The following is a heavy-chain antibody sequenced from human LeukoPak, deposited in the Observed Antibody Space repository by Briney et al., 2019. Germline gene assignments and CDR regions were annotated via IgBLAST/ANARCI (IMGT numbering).Heavy chain of an antibody. CDR1: GFTFSSYA. V-gene: IGHV3-23*01. CDR2: ISGSGGST. D-gene: IGHD3-10*01. CDR3: AKRIGHYYGSGHFDY. Sequence: GGSLRLSCAASGFTFSSYAMSWVRQAPGKGLEWVSAISGSGGSTYYADSVKGRFTISRDNSKNTLYLQMNSLRAEDTAVYYCAKRIGHYYGSGHFDYWGQGTLVTVSS. J-gene: IGHJ4*02.